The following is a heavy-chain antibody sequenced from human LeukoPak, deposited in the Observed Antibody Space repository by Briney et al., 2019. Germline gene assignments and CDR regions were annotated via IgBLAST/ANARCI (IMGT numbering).Heavy chain of an antibody. V-gene: IGHV3-30-3*01. CDR1: GFTFSSYA. CDR2: ISYDGSNK. D-gene: IGHD6-19*01. J-gene: IGHJ3*02. Sequence: GGSLRLSCAASGFTFSSYAMHWVRQAPGKGLEWVAVISYDGSNKYYADSVKGRFTISRDNSKNTLYLQMNSLGAEDTAVYYCAKEVAIPVAVDAFERWGQGTLVTVSS. CDR3: AKEVAIPVAVDAFER.